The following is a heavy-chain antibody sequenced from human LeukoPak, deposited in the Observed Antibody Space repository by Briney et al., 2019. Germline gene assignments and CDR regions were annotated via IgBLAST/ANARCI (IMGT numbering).Heavy chain of an antibody. CDR1: GFTFSNYG. CDR2: IRYDGSNK. CDR3: ARPDERCSGGSCYSGGTNFDY. J-gene: IGHJ4*02. D-gene: IGHD2-15*01. V-gene: IGHV3-30*02. Sequence: GGSLRLSCAASGFTFSNYGMHWVRQAPGKGLEWVAFIRYDGSNKYYADSVKGRFTISRDNSKNTLYLQMNSLRAEDTAVYYCARPDERCSGGSCYSGGTNFDYWGQGTLVTVSS.